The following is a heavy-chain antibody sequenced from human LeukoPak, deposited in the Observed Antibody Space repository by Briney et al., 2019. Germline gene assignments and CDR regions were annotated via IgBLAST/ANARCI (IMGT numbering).Heavy chain of an antibody. CDR2: ISYDGSNK. CDR3: AVIVVVINTQGDAFDI. J-gene: IGHJ3*02. Sequence: HPGGSLRLSCAASGFTFSSYEMNWVRQAPGKGLQGVAVISYDGSNKYYADSVKGRFTISRDNSKNTLYLQMNSLRAEDTAVYYCAVIVVVINTQGDAFDIWGQGTMVTVSS. CDR1: GFTFSSYE. V-gene: IGHV3-30-3*01. D-gene: IGHD3-22*01.